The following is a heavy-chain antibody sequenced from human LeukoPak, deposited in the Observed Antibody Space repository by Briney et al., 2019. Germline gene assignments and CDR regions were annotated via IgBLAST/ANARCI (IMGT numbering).Heavy chain of an antibody. V-gene: IGHV1-8*02. CDR3: VRGFYIHGGYYYYYMDV. CDR2: ISAYNGNT. D-gene: IGHD3-16*01. J-gene: IGHJ6*03. CDR1: GYTFSSYG. Sequence: RASVKVSCKASGYTFSSYGINWVRQAPGQGLEWMGWISAYNGNTDYAQKFQGRVTMTRNTSISTAYMELSSLRSEDTAVYYCVRGFYIHGGYYYYYMDVWGKGTTVTISS.